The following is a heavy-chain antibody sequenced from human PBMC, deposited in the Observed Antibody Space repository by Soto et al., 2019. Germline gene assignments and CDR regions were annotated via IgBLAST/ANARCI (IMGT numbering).Heavy chain of an antibody. Sequence: ATVKVSCKASGYTFTGYYMHWVRQAPGQGLEWMGWINPNSGGTNYEQKFQGWVTMTRDSSIRTAYMELSRLRSDDTAVYYCSRVSGYSSGWYLVNFDSWGQATLVTVGS. CDR3: SRVSGYSSGWYLVNFDS. CDR1: GYTFTGYY. CDR2: INPNSGGT. D-gene: IGHD6-19*01. V-gene: IGHV1-2*04. J-gene: IGHJ4*02.